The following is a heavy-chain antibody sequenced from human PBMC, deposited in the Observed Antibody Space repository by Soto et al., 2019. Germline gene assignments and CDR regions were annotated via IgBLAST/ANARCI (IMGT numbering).Heavy chain of an antibody. Sequence: EVQLVESGGGLVQPGGCLGLSCAASGFTFRIFWMHWVLQAPGKGLVWVLRRNMEGRRTSYAEFAKGRFTISRDEAKSTVYLQMSNLRAEDTAVYYCVRGDGDRYDGHGYLGRHWGQGTLVTVSS. CDR2: RNMEGRRT. D-gene: IGHD2-21*01. CDR3: VRGDGDRYDGHGYLGRH. J-gene: IGHJ4*02. V-gene: IGHV3-74*01. CDR1: GFTFRIFW.